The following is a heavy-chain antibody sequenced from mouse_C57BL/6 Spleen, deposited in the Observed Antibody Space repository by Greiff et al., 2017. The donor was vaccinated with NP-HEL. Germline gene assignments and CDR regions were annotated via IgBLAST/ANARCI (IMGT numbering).Heavy chain of an antibody. CDR1: GFTFSSYA. CDR3: ARDRFITTVVATPFDY. D-gene: IGHD1-1*01. J-gene: IGHJ2*01. CDR2: ISDGGSYT. Sequence: EVKVVESGGGLVKPGGSLKLSCAASGFTFSSYAMSWVRQTPEKRLEWVATISDGGSYTYYPDNVKGRFTISRDNAKNNLYLQMSHLKSEDTAMYYCARDRFITTVVATPFDYWGQGTTLTVSS. V-gene: IGHV5-4*01.